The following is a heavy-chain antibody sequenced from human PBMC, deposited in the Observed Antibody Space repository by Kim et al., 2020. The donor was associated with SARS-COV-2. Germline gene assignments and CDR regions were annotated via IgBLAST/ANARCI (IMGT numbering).Heavy chain of an antibody. V-gene: IGHV6-1*01. D-gene: IGHD2-2*01. J-gene: IGHJ6*02. CDR1: GDSVSSNSAA. CDR2: TYYRSKWYN. CDR3: AREVLVGSGRYCSSTSCYDYYYYGMDV. Sequence: SQTLSLTCAISGDSVSSNSAAWNWIRQSPSRGLEWLGRTYYRSKWYNDYAVSVKSRITINPDTSKNQFSLQLNSVTPEDTAVYYCAREVLVGSGRYCSSTSCYDYYYYGMDVWGQGTTVTVSS.